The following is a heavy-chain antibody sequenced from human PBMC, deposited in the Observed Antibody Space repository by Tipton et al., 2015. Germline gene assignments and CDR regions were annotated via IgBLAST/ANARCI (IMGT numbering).Heavy chain of an antibody. V-gene: IGHV3-23*01. CDR1: GFSFRSYA. CDR2: ITGPGGSA. J-gene: IGHJ3*02. CDR3: ARDESVGGILFSVDVSWAFDI. Sequence: SLRLSCAASGFSFRSYAMSWVRQAPGKGLEWVSGITGPGGSAYYIDSVKGRFTISRDNSKNTLYPQMSSLRAEDTAIYYCARDESVGGILFSVDVSWAFDIWGQGTMVPVSS. D-gene: IGHD6-19*01.